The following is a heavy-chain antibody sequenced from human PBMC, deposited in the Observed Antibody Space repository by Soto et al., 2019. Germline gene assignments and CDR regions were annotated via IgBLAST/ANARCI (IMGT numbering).Heavy chain of an antibody. D-gene: IGHD2-2*01. J-gene: IGHJ4*02. CDR2: IYHSGST. Sequence: SETLSLTCAVSGGSISSSYWWSWVRQPPGKGLEWIGEIYHSGSTNYNPSLKSRVTISVDKSKNQFSLKLSSVTAADTAVYYCARGGGSPYHDHEFDYWGQGILVTVSS. CDR1: GGSISSSYW. V-gene: IGHV4-4*02. CDR3: ARGGGSPYHDHEFDY.